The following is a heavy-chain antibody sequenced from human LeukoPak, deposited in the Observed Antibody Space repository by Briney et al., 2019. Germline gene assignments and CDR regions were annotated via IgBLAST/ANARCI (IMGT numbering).Heavy chain of an antibody. V-gene: IGHV4-38-2*02. CDR3: ARDAVVPASLLDH. CDR1: GYSISSGYY. J-gene: IGHJ4*02. Sequence: SETLSLTCTVSGYSISSGYYWGWIRQPPGKGLEWIGSIYHSGSTYYNPSLKSRVTISVDTSKNQFSLKLSSVTAADTAVYYCARDAVVPASLLDHWGQGTLVTVSS. CDR2: IYHSGST. D-gene: IGHD2-2*01.